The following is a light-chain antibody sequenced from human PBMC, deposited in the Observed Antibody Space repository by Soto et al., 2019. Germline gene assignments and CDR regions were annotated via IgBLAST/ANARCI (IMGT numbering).Light chain of an antibody. Sequence: QSVLTQPPSVSGAPGQRVTISCTGSSSNIGAGYDVHWYQQLPGTAPKLLIYGNNNRPSGVPDRFSGSKSGTSASLAITGLQAEDEAGYYCLFYDRRLSGLRVFGGGTKLTVL. J-gene: IGLJ2*01. CDR2: GNN. CDR3: LFYDRRLSGLRV. CDR1: SSNIGAGYD. V-gene: IGLV1-40*01.